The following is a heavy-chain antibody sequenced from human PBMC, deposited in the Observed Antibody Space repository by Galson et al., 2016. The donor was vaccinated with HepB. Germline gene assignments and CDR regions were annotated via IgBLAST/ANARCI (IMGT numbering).Heavy chain of an antibody. CDR3: ARGLVLWSGKSPFAMDD. V-gene: IGHV5-51*03. J-gene: IGHJ6*02. D-gene: IGHD3-3*01. CDR2: VDPTDSKT. Sequence: QSGAEVKKPGESLKISCQGSGYTFTTYWIGWVRQLPGKGLEWVGIVDPTDSKTTYSPSFQGQVTISVEKSISTAYLQWNSLKASDTAVYYCARGLVLWSGKSPFAMDDWGQGTTVTVSS. CDR1: GYTFTTYW.